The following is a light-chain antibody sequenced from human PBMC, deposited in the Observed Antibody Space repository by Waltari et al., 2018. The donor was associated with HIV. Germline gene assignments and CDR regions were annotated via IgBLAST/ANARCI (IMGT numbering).Light chain of an antibody. CDR1: VLAKKY. J-gene: IGLJ3*02. CDR2: KDS. Sequence: SYELTQPPSVSVSPGQTARITCSGDVLAKKYARWFQQKPGQAPVLVIYKDSERPSGIPSRFSGSSLGTTVTLTISGAQVEDEADYYCYSAADNNLGVFGGGTKLTVL. V-gene: IGLV3-27*01. CDR3: YSAADNNLGV.